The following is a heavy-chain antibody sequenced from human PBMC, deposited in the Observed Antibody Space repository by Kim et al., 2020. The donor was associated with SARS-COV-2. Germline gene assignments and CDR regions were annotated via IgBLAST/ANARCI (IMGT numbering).Heavy chain of an antibody. D-gene: IGHD2-2*01. CDR1: GFTFSGHY. CDR3: AKEETSSPKNFDC. Sequence: GGSLRLSCAASGFTFSGHYMHWVRRAPGKGLEWISYISGTSSSTNYADSVKGRFTISRDNTKNSLFLQMDNVRADDTAVYYCAKEETSSPKNFDCWGQGALVTVSS. CDR2: ISGTSSST. J-gene: IGHJ4*02. V-gene: IGHV3-11*05.